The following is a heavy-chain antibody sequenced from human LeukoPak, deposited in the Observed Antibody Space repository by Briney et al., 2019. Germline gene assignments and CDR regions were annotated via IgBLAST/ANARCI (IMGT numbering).Heavy chain of an antibody. V-gene: IGHV3-21*01. CDR2: ISSSSSHI. CDR1: GFTFSSYS. Sequence: GGSLRLSCAASGFTFSSYSMNLVRQATGKGLEWVSSISSSSSHIYYADSVKGRFTISRDNAKNSLYLQMNSLRAEDTAVYYCAGELGPFDIWGQGTMVTVSS. J-gene: IGHJ3*02. CDR3: AGELGPFDI. D-gene: IGHD3-3*02.